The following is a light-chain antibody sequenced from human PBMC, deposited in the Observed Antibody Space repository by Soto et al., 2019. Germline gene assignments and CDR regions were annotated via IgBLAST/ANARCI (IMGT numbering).Light chain of an antibody. CDR3: QRYKSAVGT. V-gene: IGKV1-27*01. J-gene: IGKJ1*01. CDR1: QGISND. CDR2: GAS. Sequence: DIQMTQSPSSLSASVRDRVNITCRASQGISNDLAWYQQSPGKVPKLLIFGASTLQSGVPSRFSGSGSGTDFTLTISSLQTEDVGTYYCQRYKSAVGTFGQGTKVEIQ.